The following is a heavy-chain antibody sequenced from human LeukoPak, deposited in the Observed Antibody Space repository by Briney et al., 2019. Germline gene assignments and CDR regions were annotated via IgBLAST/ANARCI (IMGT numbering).Heavy chain of an antibody. Sequence: SETLSLTCTVSGGSISRGSYYWSWIRQPAGKGLEWIGRIYTSGSTNYNPSLKSRVTISVDTSKNQFSLKLSSVTAADTAVYYCASTIFGVNSRYYYMDVWGKGTTVTVSS. CDR1: GGSISRGSYY. J-gene: IGHJ6*03. D-gene: IGHD3-3*01. CDR2: IYTSGST. CDR3: ASTIFGVNSRYYYMDV. V-gene: IGHV4-61*02.